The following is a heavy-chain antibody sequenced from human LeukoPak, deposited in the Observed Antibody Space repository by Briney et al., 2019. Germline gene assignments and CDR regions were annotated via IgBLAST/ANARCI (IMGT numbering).Heavy chain of an antibody. D-gene: IGHD6-13*01. J-gene: IGHJ4*02. CDR2: INHSRST. V-gene: IGHV4-34*01. CDR3: ARAKQQLVDY. CDR1: GGSFSGYY. Sequence: SETLSLTCAVYGGSFSGYYWSWIRQPPGKGLEWIGEINHSRSTNYNPSLKSRVTISVDTSKNQFSLKLSSVTAADTAVYYCARAKQQLVDYWGQGTPVTVSS.